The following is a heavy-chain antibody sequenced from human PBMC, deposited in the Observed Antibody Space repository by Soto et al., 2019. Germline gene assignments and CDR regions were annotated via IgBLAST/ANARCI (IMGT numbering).Heavy chain of an antibody. CDR3: ARQAVAGTRI. Sequence: PGGSLRLSCAASGFTFSSYSMNWVRQAPGKGLEWVSSISSSSSYIYYADSVKGRFTISRDNAKNSLYPQMNSLRAEDTAVYYCARQAVAGTRIWGQGTLVTVSS. J-gene: IGHJ4*02. D-gene: IGHD6-19*01. V-gene: IGHV3-21*01. CDR2: ISSSSSYI. CDR1: GFTFSSYS.